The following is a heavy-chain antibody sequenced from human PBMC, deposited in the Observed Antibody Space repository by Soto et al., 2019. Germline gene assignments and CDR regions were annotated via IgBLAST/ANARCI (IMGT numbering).Heavy chain of an antibody. D-gene: IGHD2-15*01. J-gene: IGHJ4*02. V-gene: IGHV4-31*03. CDR2: IYYSGST. CDR3: ARDYGGNAGAFDY. CDR1: GGSISSGGYY. Sequence: SETLSLTCTVSGGSISSGGYYWSWLRQHPGKGLEWIGYIYYSGSTYYNPSLKSRVTISVDTSKNQFSLKLSSVTAADTAVYYCARDYGGNAGAFDYWGQGTLVTVSS.